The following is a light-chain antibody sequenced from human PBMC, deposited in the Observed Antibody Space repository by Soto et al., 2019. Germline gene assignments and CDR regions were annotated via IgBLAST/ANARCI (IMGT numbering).Light chain of an antibody. Sequence: QPASVSGSPGQSITISCTGTSSDVGSYNLVSWYQQHPGKAPKLMIYEVSKRPSGVSNRFSGSKSGNTASLTISGLQAEDEADYYCCSYAGSSTSLVVFGGGTKVTVL. CDR1: SSDVGSYNL. J-gene: IGLJ2*01. CDR2: EVS. CDR3: CSYAGSSTSLVV. V-gene: IGLV2-23*02.